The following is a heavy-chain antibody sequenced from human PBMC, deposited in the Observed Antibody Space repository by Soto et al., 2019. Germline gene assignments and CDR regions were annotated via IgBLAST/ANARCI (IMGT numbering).Heavy chain of an antibody. V-gene: IGHV3-33*06. CDR1: GFILITYG. Sequence: PGRALILTCAASGFILITYGVLSVDPEPVKVLEGVAVIWYDGSNKYYADSVKGRFTISRDNSKNTLYLQMNSLRAEDTAVYYCAKVGYYHNSGYYHYRYFDLWGRGTLVTLSS. CDR2: IWYDGSNK. CDR3: AKVGYYHNSGYYHYRYFDL. D-gene: IGHD3-22*01. J-gene: IGHJ2*01.